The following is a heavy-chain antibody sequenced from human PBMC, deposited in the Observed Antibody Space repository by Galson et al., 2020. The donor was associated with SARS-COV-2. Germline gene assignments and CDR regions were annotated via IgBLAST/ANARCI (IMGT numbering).Heavy chain of an antibody. CDR3: ARVSIVAAAGTGAAILRGNYYYYYMDV. J-gene: IGHJ6*03. Sequence: ASVKVSCKASGYTFTSYYMHWVRQAPGQGLEWMGIINPSGGSTSYAQKFQGRVTMTRDTSTSTVYMELSSLRSEDTAVYYCARVSIVAAAGTGAAILRGNYYYYYMDVWGKGTTVTVSS. D-gene: IGHD6-13*01. CDR2: INPSGGST. V-gene: IGHV1-46*01. CDR1: GYTFTSYY.